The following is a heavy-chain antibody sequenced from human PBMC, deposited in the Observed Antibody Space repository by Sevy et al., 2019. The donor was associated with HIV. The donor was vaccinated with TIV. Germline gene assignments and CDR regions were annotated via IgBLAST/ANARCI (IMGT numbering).Heavy chain of an antibody. CDR1: GFTFSSYW. D-gene: IGHD5-18*01. CDR2: INGDASDS. CDR3: ARESWGYSYGQ. J-gene: IGHJ4*02. Sequence: GGSLRLSCAASGFTFSSYWMHWVRQVPGKGLVWVSRINGDASDSGHADSVKGRFTISRDNAKNTLYLQMNSLRAEDTAVYYCARESWGYSYGQWGQGTLVTISS. V-gene: IGHV3-74*01.